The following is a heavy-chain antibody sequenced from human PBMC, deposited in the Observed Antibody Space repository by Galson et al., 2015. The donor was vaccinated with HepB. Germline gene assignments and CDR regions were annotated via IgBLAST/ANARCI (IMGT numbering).Heavy chain of an antibody. D-gene: IGHD6-19*01. CDR1: GFTFSNYG. Sequence: SLRLSCAASGFTFSNYGMHWVRQAPGKGLEWVAVISDDGSDNYYPDSVKGRFTISRDNSKNTLYLQTNSLGAEDTAVYYCAKTVAVGGPYYFDDWGQGTLVTVSS. CDR2: ISDDGSDN. CDR3: AKTVAVGGPYYFDD. V-gene: IGHV3-30*18. J-gene: IGHJ4*02.